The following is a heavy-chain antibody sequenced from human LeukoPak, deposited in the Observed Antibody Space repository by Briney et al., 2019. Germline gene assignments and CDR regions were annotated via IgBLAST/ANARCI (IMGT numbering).Heavy chain of an antibody. Sequence: SETLSLTCTVSGGSISSSSYYWGWIRQPPGKGLEWIGSIYYSGSTYYNPSLKSRVTISVDTSKNQFSLKLSSVTAADTAVCYCARQPYSSSWGALNDAFDIWGQGTMVTVSS. CDR3: ARQPYSSSWGALNDAFDI. D-gene: IGHD6-13*01. V-gene: IGHV4-39*01. J-gene: IGHJ3*02. CDR1: GGSISSSSYY. CDR2: IYYSGST.